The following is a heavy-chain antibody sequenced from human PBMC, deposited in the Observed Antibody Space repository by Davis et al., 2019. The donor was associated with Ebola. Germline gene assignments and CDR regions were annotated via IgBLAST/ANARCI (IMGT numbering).Heavy chain of an antibody. CDR3: ARDLFRGVHYFDY. D-gene: IGHD1-1*01. V-gene: IGHV3-7*01. CDR1: GFAFSNDW. J-gene: IGHJ4*02. Sequence: GESLKISCSASGFAFSNDWMDWVRQAPGKGLEWVANIRPDGSGQYYGDSVKGRFTISRDNARNSLYLQMNSLRVEDTAVYYCARDLFRGVHYFDYWGQGTLVTVSS. CDR2: IRPDGSGQ.